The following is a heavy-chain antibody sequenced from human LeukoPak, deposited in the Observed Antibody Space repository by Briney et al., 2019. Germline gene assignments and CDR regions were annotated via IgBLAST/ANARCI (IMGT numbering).Heavy chain of an antibody. J-gene: IGHJ6*03. CDR3: ARGAATGTLWYYYYYMDV. CDR1: GYTFTSYG. Sequence: ASVKVSCKASGYTFTSYGISWVRQAPGQGLEWMGWINPKSGGTNYAQKFQGRVTMTRDTSISTAYMELSSLRSDDTAVYYCARGAATGTLWYYYYYMDVWGKGTTVTVSS. CDR2: INPKSGGT. D-gene: IGHD6-13*01. V-gene: IGHV1-2*02.